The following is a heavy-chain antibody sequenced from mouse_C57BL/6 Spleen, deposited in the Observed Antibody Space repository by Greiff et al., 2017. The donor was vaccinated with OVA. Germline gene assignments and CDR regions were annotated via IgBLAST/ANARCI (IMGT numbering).Heavy chain of an antibody. J-gene: IGHJ2*01. Sequence: QVQLQQSGAELVRPGASVTLSCKASGYTFTDYEMHWVKQTPVHGLEWIGAIDPETGGTAYNQKFKGKAILTADKSSSTAYMELRSLTSEDSAVYYCTRRDYDGYLDYWGQGTTLTGSS. CDR3: TRRDYDGYLDY. CDR1: GYTFTDYE. D-gene: IGHD2-4*01. CDR2: IDPETGGT. V-gene: IGHV1-15*01.